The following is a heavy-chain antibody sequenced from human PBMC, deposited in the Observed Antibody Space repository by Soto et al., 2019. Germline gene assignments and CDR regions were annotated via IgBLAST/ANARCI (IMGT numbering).Heavy chain of an antibody. Sequence: GGSLRLSCAASGFTFSSYAMSWVRQAPGKGLEWVSAISGSGGSTYYADSVKGRFTISRDNSKNTLYLQMNSLRAEDTAVYYCAKDQKDSGSLHGVPYYFDYWGQGTLVTVSS. CDR3: AKDQKDSGSLHGVPYYFDY. D-gene: IGHD1-26*01. CDR2: ISGSGGST. CDR1: GFTFSSYA. V-gene: IGHV3-23*01. J-gene: IGHJ4*02.